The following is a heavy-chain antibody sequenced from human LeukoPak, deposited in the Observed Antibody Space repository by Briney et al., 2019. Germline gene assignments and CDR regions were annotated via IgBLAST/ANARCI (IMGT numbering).Heavy chain of an antibody. Sequence: NPSETLSLTCTVSGGSISSGGYYLSWIRQHPGKGLEWIGYIYYSGSTYYNPSLKSRVTISVDTSKNQFSLKLSSVTAADAAVYYCARSGYSSSWSFDYWGQGTLVTVSS. D-gene: IGHD6-13*01. J-gene: IGHJ4*02. CDR1: GGSISSGGYY. CDR3: ARSGYSSSWSFDY. CDR2: IYYSGST. V-gene: IGHV4-31*03.